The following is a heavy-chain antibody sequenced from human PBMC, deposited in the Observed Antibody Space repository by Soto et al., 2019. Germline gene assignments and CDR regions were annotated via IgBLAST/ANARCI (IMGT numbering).Heavy chain of an antibody. J-gene: IGHJ4*02. V-gene: IGHV4-38-2*01. CDR2: IYHSGGST. CDR1: RYPTSSGHS. Sequence: PSASLSLTCALTRYPTSSGHSWGTVRPRPGKGLKLIGSIYHSGGSTYYNPSLKSRLTVSLDTSKNHISLKLSSVTVADTAVYFCARGLEWLGTDSWGQGTLVTVPS. CDR3: ARGLEWLGTDS. D-gene: IGHD3-3*01.